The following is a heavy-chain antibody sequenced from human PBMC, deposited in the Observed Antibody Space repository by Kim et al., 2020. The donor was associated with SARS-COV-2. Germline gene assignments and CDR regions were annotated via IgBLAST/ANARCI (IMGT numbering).Heavy chain of an antibody. D-gene: IGHD6-13*01. V-gene: IGHV3-30*18. CDR3: AKIFSSWYGKDAFDI. CDR2: ISYDGSNK. J-gene: IGHJ3*02. Sequence: GGSLRLSCAASGFTFSSYGMHWVRQAPGKGLEWVAVISYDGSNKYYADSVKGRFTISRDNSKNTLYLQMNSLRAEDTAVYYCAKIFSSWYGKDAFDIWGQGTMVTVSS. CDR1: GFTFSSYG.